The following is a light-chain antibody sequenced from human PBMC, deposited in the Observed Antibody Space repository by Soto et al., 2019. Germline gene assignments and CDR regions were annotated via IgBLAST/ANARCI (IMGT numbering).Light chain of an antibody. CDR1: SSNIGAGYD. CDR3: QSYDNSLSGSEV. J-gene: IGLJ1*01. CDR2: GIF. Sequence: QSVLTQPPSVSGAPGQRVTISCTGSSSNIGAGYDVHWYQQLPGAAPTLLIFGIFNRRSGVSERFSGSRSGASASLAIAGLQAEDEADYFCQSYDNSLSGSEVFGTGTKVTVL. V-gene: IGLV1-40*01.